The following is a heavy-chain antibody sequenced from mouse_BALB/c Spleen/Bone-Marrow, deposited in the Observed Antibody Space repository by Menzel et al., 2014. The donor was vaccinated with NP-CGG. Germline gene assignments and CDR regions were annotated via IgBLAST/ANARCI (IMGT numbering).Heavy chain of an antibody. V-gene: IGHV1-7*01. D-gene: IGHD1-2*01. CDR3: AREGDYDGCAY. Sequence: QVQLQQSGAELAKPGASVKMSCKASGYTFTSYWMHWVKQRPGQGLEWIGYINPSTGYTEYNQKFKDKATLTADKSSSTAYMQLSSLTSEDSAVYYCAREGDYDGCAYWGQGTLVTVYA. CDR2: INPSTGYT. CDR1: GYTFTSYW. J-gene: IGHJ3*01.